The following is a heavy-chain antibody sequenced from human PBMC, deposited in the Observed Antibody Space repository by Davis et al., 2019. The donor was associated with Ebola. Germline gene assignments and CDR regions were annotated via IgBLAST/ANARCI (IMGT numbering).Heavy chain of an antibody. J-gene: IGHJ6*02. CDR1: GFTFTNYA. D-gene: IGHD3-16*02. V-gene: IGHV3-21*04. CDR2: ISSGGSYI. CDR3: ARGGVTFGGVIVSYYYGMDV. Sequence: GGSLRLSCAASGFTFTNYAMNWVRQAPGKGLEWVSSISSGGSYIYYADSVKGRFTVSRDNAENSLYLQMNSLRAEDTAVYYCARGGVTFGGVIVSYYYGMDVWGQGTTVTVSS.